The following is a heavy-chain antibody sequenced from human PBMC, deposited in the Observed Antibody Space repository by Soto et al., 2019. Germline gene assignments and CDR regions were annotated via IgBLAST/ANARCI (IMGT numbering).Heavy chain of an antibody. Sequence: GGSLRLCCAASGFTFSNYAMSWVRQAPGKGLEWVSALPERGSSPYYADSVKGRFTISRDNSKNSLYLQMNSLRAEDTAVYYCAKDVYNWNYDPLSMSWDNYYHRMAIRYPGSTVTV. CDR2: LPERGSSP. D-gene: IGHD1-7*01. CDR3: AKDVYNWNYDPLSMSWDNYYHRMAI. V-gene: IGHV3-23*01. CDR1: GFTFSNYA. J-gene: IGHJ6*02.